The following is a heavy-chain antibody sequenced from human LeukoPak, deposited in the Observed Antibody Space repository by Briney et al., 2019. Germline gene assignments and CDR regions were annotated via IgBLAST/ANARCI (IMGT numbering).Heavy chain of an antibody. CDR3: ARADSSGYYYREKNRYWYFDL. J-gene: IGHJ2*01. D-gene: IGHD3-22*01. CDR1: GYTFTSYG. CDR2: ISAYNGNT. V-gene: IGHV1-18*01. Sequence: ASVKVSCKASGYTFTSYGISWVRQAPGQGLEWMGWISAYNGNTNYAQKLQGRATMTTDTSTSTAYMELRSLRSDDTAVYYCARADSSGYYYREKNRYWYFDLWGRGTLVTVSS.